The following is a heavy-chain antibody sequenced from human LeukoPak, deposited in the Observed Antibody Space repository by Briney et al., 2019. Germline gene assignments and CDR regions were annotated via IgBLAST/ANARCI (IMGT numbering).Heavy chain of an antibody. CDR3: ARSRGSGWYNY. V-gene: IGHV4-34*01. D-gene: IGHD6-19*01. Sequence: PSETLSLTCAVCGGSFSGYYWSWLRQPPGKGLDWIGEINHSGSTNYNPSLKSRVTISVDTSKNQFSLKLSSVTAADPAVYYCARSRGSGWYNYWGQGTLVTVSS. CDR2: INHSGST. CDR1: GGSFSGYY. J-gene: IGHJ4*02.